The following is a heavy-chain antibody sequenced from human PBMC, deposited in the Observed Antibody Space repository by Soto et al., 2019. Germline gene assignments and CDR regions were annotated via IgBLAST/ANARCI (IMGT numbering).Heavy chain of an antibody. J-gene: IGHJ2*01. Sequence: QVQLVQSGAEVKKPGSSVKVSCKASGGTFSSYTISWVRQAPGQGLEWMGRIIPILGIANYAQKFQGRVTITADKSTSTASMELSSLRSEDTAVYYCARGTTVVTLGWYFDLWGRGTLVTVSS. CDR2: IIPILGIA. D-gene: IGHD4-17*01. CDR1: GGTFSSYT. V-gene: IGHV1-69*02. CDR3: ARGTTVVTLGWYFDL.